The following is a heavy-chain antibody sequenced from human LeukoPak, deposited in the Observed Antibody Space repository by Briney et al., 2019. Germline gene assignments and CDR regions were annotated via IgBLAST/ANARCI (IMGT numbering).Heavy chain of an antibody. Sequence: GGALRLSCAASGFTFSSYEMNSVRQAPGKGLEGGSYISSSGSTIYYADSVKGRFTISRDNAKNSLYMQMNSLRAEDTAVYYCAREDYGDYAGSFDYWGQGTLVTVSS. CDR1: GFTFSSYE. J-gene: IGHJ4*02. V-gene: IGHV3-48*03. CDR2: ISSSGSTI. CDR3: AREDYGDYAGSFDY. D-gene: IGHD4-17*01.